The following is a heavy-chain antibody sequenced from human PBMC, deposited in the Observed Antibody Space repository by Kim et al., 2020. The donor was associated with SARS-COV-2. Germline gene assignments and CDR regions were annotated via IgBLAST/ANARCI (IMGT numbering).Heavy chain of an antibody. CDR2: ISAYNGNT. CDR1: GYTFTSYG. V-gene: IGHV1-18*04. Sequence: VSVKFSCKASGYTFTSYGISWVRQAPGQGLEWMGWISAYNGNTNYAQKLQGRVTMTTDTSTSTAYMELRSLRSDDTAVYYCARDIGYYGSGSYCDYWGQGTLVTVSS. CDR3: ARDIGYYGSGSYCDY. D-gene: IGHD3-10*01. J-gene: IGHJ4*02.